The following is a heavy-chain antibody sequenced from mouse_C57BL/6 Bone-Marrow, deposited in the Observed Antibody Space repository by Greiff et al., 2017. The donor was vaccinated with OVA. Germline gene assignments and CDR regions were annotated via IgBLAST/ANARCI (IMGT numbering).Heavy chain of an antibody. V-gene: IGHV1-83*01. D-gene: IGHD2-4*01. CDR3: RWGYDYDEDWFAY. CDR2: YPGSGNTK. Sequence: VQLQQSGPELVKPGASVKMSCKASGYTFTDYYMHWVKQKPGKGLEWIGEIYPGSGNTKYNEKFKGKATLTVDTSSSTAYMQLSSLTSEDSAVYFCARWGYDYDEDWFAYWGQGTLVTVSA. J-gene: IGHJ3*01. CDR1: YTFTDYYM.